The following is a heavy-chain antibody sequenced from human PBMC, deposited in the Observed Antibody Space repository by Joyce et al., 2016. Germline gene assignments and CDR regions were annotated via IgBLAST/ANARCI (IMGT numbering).Heavy chain of an antibody. V-gene: IGHV3-13*05. CDR2: IGTSGYP. J-gene: IGHJ3*02. D-gene: IGHD3-16*01. Sequence: EVQLVEAGGALVQPGGSLRLSCAAAGFTLSAYEIDWVRQTTGKGLEWVSAIGTSGYPYYAGSVKGRFTISRENAKSSLFLQMNSLRGEDTAVYYCARERGGGMSAFDIWGQGTMVTVSS. CDR1: GFTLSAYE. CDR3: ARERGGGMSAFDI.